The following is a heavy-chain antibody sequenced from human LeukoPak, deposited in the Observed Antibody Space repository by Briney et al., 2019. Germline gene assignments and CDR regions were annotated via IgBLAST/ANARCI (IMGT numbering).Heavy chain of an antibody. D-gene: IGHD6-19*01. CDR3: ARDGTAVVY. Sequence: PSETLSLTCAVYGESFRDYYWSWIRQPPGKGLEWIGEINRSGSADYDPSLKSRVTMSVDTSKNQFSLKLSSVTAADTAVYYCARDGTAVVYWGQGTLVTVSS. CDR2: INRSGSA. V-gene: IGHV4-34*01. J-gene: IGHJ4*02. CDR1: GESFRDYY.